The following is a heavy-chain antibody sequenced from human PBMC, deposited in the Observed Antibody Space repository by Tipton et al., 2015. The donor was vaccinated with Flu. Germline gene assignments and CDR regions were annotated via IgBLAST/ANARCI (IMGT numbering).Heavy chain of an antibody. CDR2: IYHSGST. Sequence: TLSLTCTVSGYSISSGYYWGWIRQPPGKGLEWIGSIYHSGSTYYNPSLKSRVTISVDTSKNQFSLKLSSVTAADTAVYYCARAPQLALIDYWGQGTLVTVSS. CDR1: GYSISSGYY. J-gene: IGHJ4*02. V-gene: IGHV4-38-2*02. D-gene: IGHD6-13*01. CDR3: ARAPQLALIDY.